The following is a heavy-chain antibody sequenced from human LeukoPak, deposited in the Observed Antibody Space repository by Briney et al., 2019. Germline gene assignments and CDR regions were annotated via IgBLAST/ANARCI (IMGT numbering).Heavy chain of an antibody. D-gene: IGHD1-20*01. Sequence: SQTLSLTCTVSGGSISSGDYYWSWIRQPPGTGLEWIGYIYYSGSTYYNPSLKSRVTISVDTSKNQFSLKLSSVTAADTAVYYCARDRGRKGITGFDYWGQGTLVTVSS. CDR1: GGSISSGDYY. J-gene: IGHJ4*02. CDR3: ARDRGRKGITGFDY. V-gene: IGHV4-30-4*08. CDR2: IYYSGST.